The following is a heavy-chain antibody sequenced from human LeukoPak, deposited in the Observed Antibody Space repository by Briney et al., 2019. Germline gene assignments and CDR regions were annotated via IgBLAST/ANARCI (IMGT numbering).Heavy chain of an antibody. D-gene: IGHD3-16*01. Sequence: PSETLSLTCTVSGGSISSGGYYWSWIRQPPGKGLEWIGYIYHSGSTNYNPSLKSRVTISVDTSKNQFSLKLSSVTAADTAVYYCARDLAGPVDAFDIWGQGTMVTVSS. CDR3: ARDLAGPVDAFDI. CDR1: GGSISSGGYY. J-gene: IGHJ3*02. CDR2: IYHSGST. V-gene: IGHV4-61*08.